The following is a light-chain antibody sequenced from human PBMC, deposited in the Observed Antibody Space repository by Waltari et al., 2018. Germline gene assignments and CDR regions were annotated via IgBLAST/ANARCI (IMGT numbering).Light chain of an antibody. CDR2: MGS. J-gene: IGKJ1*01. Sequence: DIVMAQSPLSLPVTPGEPAHISCTPSQSPLHSNGYNYFDWYLQNPGQSPQLLIYMGSNRASGVPDRFSGSGSGTDFTLKITRVEAEDVGVYYCMQALQTPWTFGQGTKVEI. CDR3: MQALQTPWT. CDR1: QSPLHSNGYNY. V-gene: IGKV2-28*01.